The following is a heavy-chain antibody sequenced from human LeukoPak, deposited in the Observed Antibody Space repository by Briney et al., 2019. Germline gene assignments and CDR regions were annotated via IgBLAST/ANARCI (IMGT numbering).Heavy chain of an antibody. CDR1: GGSFSGYY. CDR2: INHSGST. D-gene: IGHD2-15*01. J-gene: IGHJ4*02. Sequence: SETLSLTCAVYGGSFSGYYWSWIRQPPGKGLEWIGEINHSGSTNYNPSLMSRVTISVDTSKNQFSLKLSSVTAADTAVYYCARDPGYCSGGSCYSDYWGQGTLVTVSS. V-gene: IGHV4-34*01. CDR3: ARDPGYCSGGSCYSDY.